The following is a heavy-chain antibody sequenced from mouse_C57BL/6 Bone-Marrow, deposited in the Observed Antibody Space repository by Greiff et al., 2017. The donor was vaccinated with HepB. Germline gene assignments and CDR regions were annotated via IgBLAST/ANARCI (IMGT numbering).Heavy chain of an antibody. CDR1: GFTFSSYA. CDR3: ARDTLYYDYCSSPLYFDV. Sequence: EVQLQESGGGLVKPGGSLKLSCAASGFTFSSYAMSWVRQTPEKGLEWVATISDGGSYTYYPDNVKGRFTISRDNAKNNLYLQMSHLKSEDTAMYYCARDTLYYDYCSSPLYFDVWGTGTTVTVSS. J-gene: IGHJ1*03. V-gene: IGHV5-4*01. CDR2: ISDGGSYT. D-gene: IGHD1-1*01.